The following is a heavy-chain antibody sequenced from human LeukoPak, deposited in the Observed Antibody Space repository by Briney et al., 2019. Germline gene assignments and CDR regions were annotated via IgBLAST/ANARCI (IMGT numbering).Heavy chain of an antibody. V-gene: IGHV1-8*01. Sequence: ASVKVSCKASGYTFTSYDINWVRQATGQGLEWMGWMNPNSGNTGYAQKFQGRVTMTRNTSISTAYMELSSLRSEDTAVYYCARSYDYIWGSYRSCWFDPWGQGTLDTVSS. CDR3: ARSYDYIWGSYRSCWFDP. CDR2: MNPNSGNT. D-gene: IGHD3-16*01. J-gene: IGHJ5*02. CDR1: GYTFTSYD.